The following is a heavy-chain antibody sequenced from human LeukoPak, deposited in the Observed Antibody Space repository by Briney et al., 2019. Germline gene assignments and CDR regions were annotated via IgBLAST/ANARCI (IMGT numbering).Heavy chain of an antibody. J-gene: IGHJ4*02. CDR3: ARDNSFTVTKDY. V-gene: IGHV1-18*01. CDR1: GGTFSSYA. D-gene: IGHD4-17*01. CDR2: ISAYNGNT. Sequence: ASVTVSCKASGGTFSSYAISWVRQAPGQGLEWMGWISAYNGNTNYAQKLQGRVTMTTDTSTSTAYMELRSLRSDDTAVYYCARDNSFTVTKDYWGQGTLVTVSS.